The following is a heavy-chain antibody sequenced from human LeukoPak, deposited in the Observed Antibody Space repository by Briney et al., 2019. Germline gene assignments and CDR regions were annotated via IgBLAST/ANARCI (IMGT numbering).Heavy chain of an antibody. CDR3: ARQDWNYELWLDC. D-gene: IGHD1-7*01. V-gene: IGHV4-59*11. J-gene: IGHJ4*02. CDR1: GGSISSHY. CDR2: IYYSGST. Sequence: PSETLSLTCTVSGGSISSHYWSWIRQPPGKGLEWIGYIYYSGSTNYNPSLKSRVTISVDTSENQFSLKLSSVTAADTAVYYCARQDWNYELWLDCWGQGTLVTVSS.